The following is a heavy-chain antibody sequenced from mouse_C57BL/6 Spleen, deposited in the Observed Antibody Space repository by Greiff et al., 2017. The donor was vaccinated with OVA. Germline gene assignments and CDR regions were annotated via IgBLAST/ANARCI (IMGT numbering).Heavy chain of an antibody. V-gene: IGHV2-5*01. J-gene: IGHJ1*03. CDR3: AKIYGSSEGYFDV. D-gene: IGHD1-1*01. CDR2: IWRGGST. CDR1: GFSLTSYG. Sequence: QVQLQQSGPGLVQPSQSLSITCTVSGFSLTSYGVHWVRQSPGKGLEWLGVIWRGGSTDYNAAFMSRLSITKDNSKSQVFFKMNSLQADDTAIYYCAKIYGSSEGYFDVWGTGTTVTVSS.